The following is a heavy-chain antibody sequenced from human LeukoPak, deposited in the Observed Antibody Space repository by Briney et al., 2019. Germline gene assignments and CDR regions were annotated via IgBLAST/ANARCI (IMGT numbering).Heavy chain of an antibody. D-gene: IGHD3-9*01. CDR3: AGDGSQIYDILTAYYSV. Sequence: SETLSLTCTVSGGSISSYYWSWIRQPPGKGLEWIGSIYYSGSTYYNPSLKSRVTISVDTSRNQFSLRLSSVTAADTAVYYCAGDGSQIYDILTAYYSVWGKGTTVTVSS. J-gene: IGHJ6*04. CDR1: GGSISSYY. CDR2: IYYSGST. V-gene: IGHV4-59*12.